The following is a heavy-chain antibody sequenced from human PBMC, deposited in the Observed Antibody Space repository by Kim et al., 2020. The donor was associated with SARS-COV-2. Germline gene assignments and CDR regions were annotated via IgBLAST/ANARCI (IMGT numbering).Heavy chain of an antibody. J-gene: IGHJ3*02. CDR1: GDSVSSNSAA. V-gene: IGHV6-1*01. Sequence: SQTLSLTCAISGDSVSSNSAAWNWIRQSPSRGLEWLGRTYYRSKCDNYYAVSVKSRITINPDTSKNQFYLHLKSVTPEDAAVYYCASELVEGAVAYYAFDIWGQGTMVTVS. CDR3: ASELVEGAVAYYAFDI. D-gene: IGHD1-26*01. CDR2: TYYRSKCDN.